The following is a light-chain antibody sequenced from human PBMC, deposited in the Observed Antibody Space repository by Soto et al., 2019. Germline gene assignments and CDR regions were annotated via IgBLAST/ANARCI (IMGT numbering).Light chain of an antibody. Sequence: QSALTQPASVSGSPGQSITISCTGTSSDVGGYNYVSWYQQHPGKAPKLMIYDVSNRPSGVSNRFSGSKSGNTASLTISGLQAEXXXDYYCSSYTSSSTLDVFGTGTKVTVL. V-gene: IGLV2-14*01. J-gene: IGLJ1*01. CDR3: SSYTSSSTLDV. CDR2: DVS. CDR1: SSDVGGYNY.